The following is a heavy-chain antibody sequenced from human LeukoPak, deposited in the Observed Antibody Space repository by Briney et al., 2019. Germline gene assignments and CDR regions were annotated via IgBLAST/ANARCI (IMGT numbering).Heavy chain of an antibody. V-gene: IGHV4-59*08. J-gene: IGHJ6*02. CDR2: IYYSGGT. CDR1: SGSIGNYY. Sequence: PSETLSLTCAVSSGSIGNYYWSWVRQPPGMGLEWIGYIYYSGGTNYNPSLKSRVTISVDTSKNQFSLKLTSVTAADTAVYYCARQTGEIYGMDVWGQGTMVTVSS. D-gene: IGHD7-27*01. CDR3: ARQTGEIYGMDV.